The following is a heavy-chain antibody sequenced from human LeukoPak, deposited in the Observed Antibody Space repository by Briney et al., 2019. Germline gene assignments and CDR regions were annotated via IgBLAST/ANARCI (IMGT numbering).Heavy chain of an antibody. CDR2: IYYSGST. V-gene: IGHV4-59*01. CDR1: GGSISSYY. Sequence: ALETLSLTCTVSGGSISSYYWSWIRQPPGKGLEWIGYIYYSGSTNYNPSLKSRVTISVDTSKNQFSLKLSSVTAADTAVYYCARDARTYTMIGPSPKGWFDPWGQGTLVTVSS. J-gene: IGHJ5*02. CDR3: ARDARTYTMIGPSPKGWFDP. D-gene: IGHD3-22*01.